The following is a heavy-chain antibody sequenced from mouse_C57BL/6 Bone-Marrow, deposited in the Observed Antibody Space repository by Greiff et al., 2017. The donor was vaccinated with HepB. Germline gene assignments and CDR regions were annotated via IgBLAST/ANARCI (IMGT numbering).Heavy chain of an antibody. CDR1: GYTFTSYW. CDR2: IYPGSGST. D-gene: IGHD2-13*01. CDR3: ARSGVWRLRYYAMDY. J-gene: IGHJ4*01. Sequence: QVQLQQPGAELVKPGASVKMSCKASGYTFTSYWITWVKQRPGQGLEWIGDIYPGSGSTNDNEKFKSKATLTVDTSSSTAYMQLSSLTSEDSAVYYCARSGVWRLRYYAMDYWGQGTSVTVSS. V-gene: IGHV1-55*01.